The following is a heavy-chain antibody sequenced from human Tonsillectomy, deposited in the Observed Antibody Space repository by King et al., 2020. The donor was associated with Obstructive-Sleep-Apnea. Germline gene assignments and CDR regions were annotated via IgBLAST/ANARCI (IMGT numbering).Heavy chain of an antibody. J-gene: IGHJ6*02. CDR2: ITPTDGST. CDR3: ARITICGNPSGMDV. V-gene: IGHV1-46*01. CDR1: GFTFTTFY. D-gene: IGHD3-3*01. Sequence: QLVQSGAAVKQPGASVKFSCKASGFTFTTFYIHWVRQAPGQGLEWMGIITPTDGSTSNAQKFQGRVTMTRDTSTSTVYMELSGLRSEDTAVYYCARITICGNPSGMDVWGQGTTVTVSS.